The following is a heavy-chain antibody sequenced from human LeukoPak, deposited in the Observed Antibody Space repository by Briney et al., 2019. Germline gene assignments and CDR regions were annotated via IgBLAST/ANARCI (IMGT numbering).Heavy chain of an antibody. Sequence: SETLSLTCAVYGGSFSGYYWSWIRQPPGKGLEWIGEINHSGSTNYNPSLKGRVTISVDTSKNQFSLKLSSVTAADTAVYYCARGSIAARHFDYWGQGTLVTVSS. CDR1: GGSFSGYY. CDR2: INHSGST. D-gene: IGHD6-6*01. J-gene: IGHJ4*02. V-gene: IGHV4-34*01. CDR3: ARGSIAARHFDY.